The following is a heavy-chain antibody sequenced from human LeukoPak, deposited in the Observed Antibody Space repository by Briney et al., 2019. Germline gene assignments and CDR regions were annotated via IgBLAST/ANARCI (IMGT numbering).Heavy chain of an antibody. CDR3: ARPTTGSSWSNPYYYYGMDV. CDR2: ISYDGSNK. CDR1: GFTFSSYA. D-gene: IGHD6-13*01. J-gene: IGHJ6*04. Sequence: GRSLRLSCAASGFTFSSYAMHWVRQAPGKGLEWVAVISYDGSNKYYADSVKGRFTISRDNSKITLYLQMNSLRAEDTAVYYCARPTTGSSWSNPYYYYGMDVWGKGTTVTVSS. V-gene: IGHV3-30*04.